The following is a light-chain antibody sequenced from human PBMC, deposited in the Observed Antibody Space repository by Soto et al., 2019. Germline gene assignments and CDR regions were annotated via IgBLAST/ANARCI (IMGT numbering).Light chain of an antibody. J-gene: IGKJ2*01. Sequence: EIVMTQSPANLSVSPGERATLSCRASQSVSSNLAWYQQKPGQGPRLLIYGASTRATSIPARFSGSGSGTEFTLTINSLQSEDFAVYYCQQYTKWPPYPFGQGTKLEIK. V-gene: IGKV3-15*01. CDR1: QSVSSN. CDR3: QQYTKWPPYP. CDR2: GAS.